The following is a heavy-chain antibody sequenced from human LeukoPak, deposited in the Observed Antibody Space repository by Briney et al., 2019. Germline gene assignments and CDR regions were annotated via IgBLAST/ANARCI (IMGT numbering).Heavy chain of an antibody. V-gene: IGHV3-23*01. Sequence: GGSLRLSCAASGFTFASYAMSWVRQAPGKGLEWVSIISGSGSSTYYVDSVKGRFTISRDNSKNTLYLQMNSLRAEDTAVYYCAKHQNKGFDYWGQGTLVTVSS. CDR2: ISGSGSST. CDR1: GFTFASYA. CDR3: AKHQNKGFDY. J-gene: IGHJ4*02.